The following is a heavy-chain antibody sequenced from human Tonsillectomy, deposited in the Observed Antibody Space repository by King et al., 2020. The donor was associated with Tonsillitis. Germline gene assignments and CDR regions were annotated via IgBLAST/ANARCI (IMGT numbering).Heavy chain of an antibody. CDR3: ATNSSNRYYFDH. J-gene: IGHJ4*02. CDR2: IDYSGATKYHTGTT. V-gene: IGHV4-59*01. Sequence: VQLQESGPGLVKPSETLSLTCTVSGGSINSYFWTWIRQPPGKGLEWIGYIDYSGATKYHTGTTNSNPSLTSRVTISVDTSKNQFSLKLKSVTAADTAVYYCATNSSNRYYFDHWGQGTLVSVSS. D-gene: IGHD6-19*01. CDR1: GGSINSYF.